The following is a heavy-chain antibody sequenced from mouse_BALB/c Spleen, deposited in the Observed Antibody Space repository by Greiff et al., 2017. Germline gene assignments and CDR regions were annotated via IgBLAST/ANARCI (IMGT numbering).Heavy chain of an antibody. CDR2: INPSSGYT. D-gene: IGHD2-14*01. CDR3: ARSDYRYDLFAY. Sequence: QVQLKESAAELARPGASVKMSCKASGYTFTSYTMHWVKQRPGQGLEWIGYINPSSGYTEYNQKFKDKTTLTADKSSSTAYMQLSSLTSEDSAVYYCARSDYRYDLFAYWGQGTLVTVSA. V-gene: IGHV1-4*02. J-gene: IGHJ3*01. CDR1: GYTFTSYT.